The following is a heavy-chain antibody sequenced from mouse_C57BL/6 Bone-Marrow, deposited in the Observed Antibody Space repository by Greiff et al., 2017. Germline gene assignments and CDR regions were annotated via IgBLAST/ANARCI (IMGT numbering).Heavy chain of an antibody. J-gene: IGHJ4*01. CDR2: IHPNSGST. D-gene: IGHD3-3*01. Sequence: QVQLQQPGAELVKPGASVKLSCKASGYTFTSYWMHWVKQRPGQGLEWIGMIHPNSGSTNYNEKFKSKATLTVDKSSSTAYMQLSSLTSEDSAVYYCARRGLYYAMDYWGQGTSVTVSS. CDR3: ARRGLYYAMDY. CDR1: GYTFTSYW. V-gene: IGHV1-64*01.